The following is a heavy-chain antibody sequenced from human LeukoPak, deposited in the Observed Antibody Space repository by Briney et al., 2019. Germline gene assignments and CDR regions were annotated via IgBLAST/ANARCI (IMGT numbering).Heavy chain of an antibody. CDR2: IYHRGCT. J-gene: IGHJ4*02. V-gene: IGHV4-4*02. CDR1: GGSISSSNW. Sequence: PSGTLSLTCAVSGGSISSSNWWSWVRQPPGKGLEWIGEIYHRGCTNYNPSLKSRVTISVDKSKNQFSLKLSSVTAADTAVYYCARGDTHSSRCLDYWGQGTLVTVS. CDR3: ARGDTHSSRCLDY. D-gene: IGHD6-13*01.